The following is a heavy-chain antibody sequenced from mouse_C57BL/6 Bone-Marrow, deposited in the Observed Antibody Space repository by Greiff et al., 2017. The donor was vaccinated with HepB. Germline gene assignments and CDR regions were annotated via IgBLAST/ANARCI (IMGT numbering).Heavy chain of an antibody. CDR3: ARCGYSNVGAY. Sequence: VQLQQSGAELARPGASVKLSCKASGYTFTSYGISWVKQRTGQGLEWIGEIYPRSGNTYYNEKFKGKATLTADKSSSTAYMELRSLTSEDSAVYFCARCGYSNVGAYWGQGNRVTVSA. CDR2: IYPRSGNT. D-gene: IGHD2-5*01. J-gene: IGHJ3*01. V-gene: IGHV1-81*01. CDR1: GYTFTSYG.